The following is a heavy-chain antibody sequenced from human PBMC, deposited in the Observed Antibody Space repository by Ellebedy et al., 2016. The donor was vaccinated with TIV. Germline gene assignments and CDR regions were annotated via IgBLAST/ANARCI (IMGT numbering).Heavy chain of an antibody. J-gene: IGHJ5*02. CDR1: GGSMSNYY. CDR3: ARAKSGYFFEFGP. V-gene: IGHV4-59*01. D-gene: IGHD3-3*01. Sequence: MPSETLSLTCTVSGGSMSNYYWSWIRQPPGKGLEWIGYIYYSGSPNYNPSLKSRVTISVDTSKNQFSLKLTSGTAADTAVYYCARAKSGYFFEFGPWGQGTLVTVSS. CDR2: IYYSGSP.